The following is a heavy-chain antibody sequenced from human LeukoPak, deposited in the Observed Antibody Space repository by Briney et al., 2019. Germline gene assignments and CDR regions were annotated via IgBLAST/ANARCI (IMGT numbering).Heavy chain of an antibody. V-gene: IGHV3-33*01. Sequence: GRSLKLSCAASGFIFSYYGMHWVRRAPGKGLEWVAFIRYDGSNHSHADSVKGRFTISRDNSKNTLDLHMSSLRPEDTAMYYCVRALSSADGWYYFDLWGQGTLVTVSS. J-gene: IGHJ4*02. CDR3: VRALSSADGWYYFDL. CDR2: IRYDGSNH. CDR1: GFIFSYYG. D-gene: IGHD6-19*01.